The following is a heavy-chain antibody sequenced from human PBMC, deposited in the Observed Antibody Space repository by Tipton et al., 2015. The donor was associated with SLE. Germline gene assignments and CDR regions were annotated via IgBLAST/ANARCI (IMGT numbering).Heavy chain of an antibody. V-gene: IGHV4-39*07. D-gene: IGHD7-27*01. CDR2: VYYSGST. Sequence: TLSLTCTVSPGSISSSSYYWGWIRQPPGKGLEWIGSVYYSGSTYYNPSLKSRVTILLDKSKNQISVRLTSVTAADTAVYYCAKDPGEGPKTLDVWGQGTKVTVSS. CDR1: PGSISSSSYY. CDR3: AKDPGEGPKTLDV. J-gene: IGHJ3*01.